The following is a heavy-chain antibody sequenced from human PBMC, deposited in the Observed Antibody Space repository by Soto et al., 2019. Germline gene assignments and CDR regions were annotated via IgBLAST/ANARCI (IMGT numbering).Heavy chain of an antibody. CDR2: IKSKTDGGTT. J-gene: IGHJ4*02. Sequence: GGSLRLSFGASGFTFRNAWMSRVRKAPGKGLEWVGRIKSKTDGGTTDYAAHVKGRFTISRDDSKNTLYLQMNSLKTEDTAVYYCTTDTTAINYWGQGTLVTVSS. D-gene: IGHD2-21*02. CDR1: GFTFRNAW. CDR3: TTDTTAINY. V-gene: IGHV3-15*01.